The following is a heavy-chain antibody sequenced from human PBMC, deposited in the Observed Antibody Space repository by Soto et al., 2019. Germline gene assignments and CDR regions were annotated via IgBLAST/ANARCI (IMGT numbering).Heavy chain of an antibody. V-gene: IGHV1-2*02. D-gene: IGHD2-2*02. CDR3: ARAYVVVPAAIRLYYYYGMDV. CDR2: INPNSGGT. CDR1: GYTFTGYY. Sequence: ASVKVSFKASGYTFTGYYMHWLRQAPGQGLEWMGWINPNSGGTNYAQKFQGRVTMTRDTSISTAYMELSRLRSDDTAVYYCARAYVVVPAAIRLYYYYGMDVWGQGTTVTVSS. J-gene: IGHJ6*02.